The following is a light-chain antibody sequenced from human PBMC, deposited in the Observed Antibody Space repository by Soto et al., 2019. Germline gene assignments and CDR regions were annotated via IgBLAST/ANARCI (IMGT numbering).Light chain of an antibody. CDR1: QSVSSY. Sequence: EIVLTQSPATLSLSPGARATLSCRASQSVSSYLAWYQQKPGQAPRLLIYDASNRATGMPARFSGSGAGTDFTLTISSLEPEAFAVYYCQQRSNWTPGLYTCGQGTKLEIK. V-gene: IGKV3-11*01. CDR2: DAS. CDR3: QQRSNWTPGLYT. J-gene: IGKJ2*01.